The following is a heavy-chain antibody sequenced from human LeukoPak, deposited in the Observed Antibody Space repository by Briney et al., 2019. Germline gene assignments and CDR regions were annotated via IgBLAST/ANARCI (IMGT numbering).Heavy chain of an antibody. CDR3: ARRRDRSSSQINWLDP. V-gene: IGHV4-39*01. CDR2: IYYSGST. CDR1: GGSISSSSYY. Sequence: SETLSLTCTVSGGSISSSSYYWGWIRRPPGKGLEWMGSIYYSGSTYYNPSLKSRLTISVDTYKNQFSLKLRSVTAADTAVYYCARRRDRSSSQINWLDPWGQGTLVSVSS. D-gene: IGHD6-13*01. J-gene: IGHJ5*02.